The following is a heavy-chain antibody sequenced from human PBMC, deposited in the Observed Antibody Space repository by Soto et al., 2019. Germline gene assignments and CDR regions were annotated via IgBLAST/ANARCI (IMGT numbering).Heavy chain of an antibody. CDR1: GGTFSSYA. CDR3: ARNVRLELGGYFDY. D-gene: IGHD1-7*01. J-gene: IGHJ4*02. Sequence: QVQLVQSGAEVKKPGSSVKVSCKASGGTFSSYAISWVRQTPGQGLEWMGGIIPIFGTANYAQKFQGRVTITAYESTLTAYMELISLRSEDTDVYYWARNVRLELGGYFDYWGQGTLVTVSS. CDR2: IIPIFGTA. V-gene: IGHV1-69*01.